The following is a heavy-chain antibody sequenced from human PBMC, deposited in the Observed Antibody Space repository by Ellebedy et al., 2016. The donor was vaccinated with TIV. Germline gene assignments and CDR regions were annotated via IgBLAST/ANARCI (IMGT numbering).Heavy chain of an antibody. CDR1: GGSFSGYY. Sequence: SETLSLXXAVYGGSFSGYYWSWIRQPPGKGLEWIGEINHSGSTNYNPSLKSRVTISVDTSKNQFSLKLSSVTAADTAVYYCAREALGYCSGGSCYSDWFDPWGQGTLVTVSS. D-gene: IGHD2-15*01. J-gene: IGHJ5*02. CDR2: INHSGST. V-gene: IGHV4-34*01. CDR3: AREALGYCSGGSCYSDWFDP.